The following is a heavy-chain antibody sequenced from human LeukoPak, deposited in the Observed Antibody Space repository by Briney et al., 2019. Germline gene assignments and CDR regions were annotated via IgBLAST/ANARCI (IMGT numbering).Heavy chain of an antibody. J-gene: IGHJ6*02. CDR1: GFTFSSYA. V-gene: IGHV3-23*01. CDR3: AKGIYYSAGMDV. CDR2: ISGSGGIT. Sequence: SGGSLSLSCAASGFTFSSYAMSWVRQAPGKRLKWVSAISGSGGITYYADSVKGRFTISRDNSKNTLYLQMNSLRAEDTAVYYCAKGIYYSAGMDVWGQGTTVTVSS.